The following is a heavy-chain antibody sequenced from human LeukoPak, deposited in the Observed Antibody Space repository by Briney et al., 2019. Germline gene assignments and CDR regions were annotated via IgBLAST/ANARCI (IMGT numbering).Heavy chain of an antibody. CDR3: AKDLAAYYDFWSGLGFDY. Sequence: GGSLRLSCAASGFTFSSYAMSWVRQAPGKGLEWVSRISGSGDTYFADSVKGRFTISRDNSMNTLYLQLSSLRVEDMAIYYCAKDLAAYYDFWSGLGFDYWGQGTLVSVSS. CDR1: GFTFSSYA. J-gene: IGHJ4*02. D-gene: IGHD3-3*01. V-gene: IGHV3-23*01. CDR2: ISGSGDT.